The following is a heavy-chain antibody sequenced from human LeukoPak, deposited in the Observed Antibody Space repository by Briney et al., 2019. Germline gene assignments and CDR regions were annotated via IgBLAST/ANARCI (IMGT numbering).Heavy chain of an antibody. V-gene: IGHV3-9*01. D-gene: IGHD3-22*01. CDR2: ISWNSGSI. J-gene: IGHJ4*02. CDR3: ARGLFGDYYDSSGYSFDY. CDR1: GFTFDDYA. Sequence: GGSLRLSCAASGFTFDDYAMHWVRQAPGKGLEWVSGISWNSGSIGYADSVKGRFTISRDNAKNSLYLQMNSLRAEDTAVYYCARGLFGDYYDSSGYSFDYWGQGTLVTVSS.